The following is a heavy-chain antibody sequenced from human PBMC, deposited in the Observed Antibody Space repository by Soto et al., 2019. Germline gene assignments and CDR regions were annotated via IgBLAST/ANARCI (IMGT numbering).Heavy chain of an antibody. V-gene: IGHV3-9*01. Sequence: EVQLVESGEGLVQPGRSLRLSCAASGFTFDDYAMHWVRQAPGKGLEWVSGISWNSGSIGYADSVKGRFTISRDNAKNPLYLQMNSLRAEDTALYYCAKGSDGNYVGAFDIWGQGTMVTVSS. J-gene: IGHJ3*02. D-gene: IGHD1-7*01. CDR3: AKGSDGNYVGAFDI. CDR1: GFTFDDYA. CDR2: ISWNSGSI.